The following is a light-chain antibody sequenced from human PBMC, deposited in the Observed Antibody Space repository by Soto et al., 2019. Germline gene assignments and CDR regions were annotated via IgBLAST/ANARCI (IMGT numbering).Light chain of an antibody. CDR1: ETINNY. CDR2: AAS. J-gene: IGKJ1*01. CDR3: QQSYTTPWT. Sequence: DIRMTQSPSSLSVSVGDGVTITCRASETINNYLNWYQQKPGRAPKLLIHAASTLQSGVPSRFSGSGSGTDFTLTISSLQPEDFATYSCQQSYTTPWTFGLGTSVEI. V-gene: IGKV1-39*01.